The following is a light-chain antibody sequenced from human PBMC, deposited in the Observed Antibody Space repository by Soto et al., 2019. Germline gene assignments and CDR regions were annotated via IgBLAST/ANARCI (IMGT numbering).Light chain of an antibody. CDR3: CSYAGGYTFV. CDR1: SSDVGSYNL. CDR2: DVN. V-gene: IGLV2-11*01. Sequence: QSALTQPRSVSGSPGQSVSISCTGTSSDVGSYNLVSWYQQHPGKAPKVMIYDVNKWPSGVPDRFSGSKSGNTASLTISGLQAEDEADYYCCSYAGGYTFVFGGGTKVTVL. J-gene: IGLJ2*01.